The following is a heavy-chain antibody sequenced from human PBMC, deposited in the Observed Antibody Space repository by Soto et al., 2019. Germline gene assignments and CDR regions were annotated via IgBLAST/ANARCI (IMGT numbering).Heavy chain of an antibody. J-gene: IGHJ5*01. Sequence: PSATLSLTWSVAGGSSSSYYWSWIRQPPGKGLEWLGYIYYSGSTNYNPSLKSRVTISVDTSKNQFSLKLSSVTAADTAIYYCINSGGLSRADSWGRGILVTFS. CDR1: GGSSSSYY. D-gene: IGHD1-26*01. V-gene: IGHV4-59*01. CDR3: INSGGLSRADS. CDR2: IYYSGST.